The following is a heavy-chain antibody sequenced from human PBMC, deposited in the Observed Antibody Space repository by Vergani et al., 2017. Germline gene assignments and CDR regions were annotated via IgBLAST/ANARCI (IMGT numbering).Heavy chain of an antibody. J-gene: IGHJ4*02. CDR1: GASISSYY. V-gene: IGHV4-59*01. D-gene: IGHD2-2*02. CDR3: ARYDCSSTSCYTSRFDS. CDR2: IYYSGST. Sequence: QVQLQESGPGLVKPSETLSLTCTVSGASISSYYWSWIRQPPGKGLEWIVYIYYSGSTNYNPSLKSRVTISVDTSKNQFSLKLSSVTAADTAVYYCARYDCSSTSCYTSRFDSWGQGALVTVSS.